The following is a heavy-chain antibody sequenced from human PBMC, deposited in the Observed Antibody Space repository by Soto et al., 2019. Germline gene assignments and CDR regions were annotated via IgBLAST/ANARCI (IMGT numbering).Heavy chain of an antibody. V-gene: IGHV4-4*07. CDR1: GGSINTFY. CDR3: AREGSYSAYNFAHGIQLWSFDF. CDR2: IFSSGST. Sequence: TLSLTCTVSGGSINTFYWSWVRQPAGKGLEWIGRIFSSGSTSFNPSLESRVAMSVDTSKNHFSLNLSSVTAADMAVYYCAREGSYSAYNFAHGIQLWSFDFWGQGAMVIVYS. J-gene: IGHJ4*02. D-gene: IGHD5-18*01.